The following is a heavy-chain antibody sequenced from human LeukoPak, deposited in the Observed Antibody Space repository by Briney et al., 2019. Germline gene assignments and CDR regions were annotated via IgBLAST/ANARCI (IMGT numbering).Heavy chain of an antibody. CDR3: ASGYYYDSSGYYPFDY. CDR1: GFTVSSNY. J-gene: IGHJ4*02. Sequence: SGGSLRLSCAASGFTVSSNYMGWVRQAPGKGLEWVSVIYSGGSTYYADSVKGRFTISRDNSKNTLYLQMNSLRAEDTAVYYCASGYYYDSSGYYPFDYWGQGTLVTVSS. CDR2: IYSGGST. V-gene: IGHV3-53*01. D-gene: IGHD3-22*01.